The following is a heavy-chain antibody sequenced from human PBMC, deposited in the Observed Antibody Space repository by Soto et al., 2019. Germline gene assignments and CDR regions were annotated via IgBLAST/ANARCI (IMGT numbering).Heavy chain of an antibody. D-gene: IGHD6-13*01. CDR1: GFTFSSYA. CDR3: ARDPPRWGSSWYVPGY. Sequence: SLRLSCAASGFTFSSYARHWVRQAPGKGLEWVAVISYDGSNKYYADSVKGRFTISRDNSKNTLYLQMNSLRAEDTAVYYCARDPPRWGSSWYVPGYWGQEPLVTVSS. V-gene: IGHV3-30-3*01. CDR2: ISYDGSNK. J-gene: IGHJ4*02.